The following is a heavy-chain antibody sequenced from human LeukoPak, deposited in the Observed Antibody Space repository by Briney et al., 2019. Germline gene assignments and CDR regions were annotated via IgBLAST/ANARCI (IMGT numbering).Heavy chain of an antibody. CDR3: VRGYCPDAICYPNDAFDI. CDR1: GFTFNTYA. J-gene: IGHJ3*02. CDR2: ISTNGGRA. Sequence: GGSLRLSCAGSGFTFNTYALHWVRQAPGKRLEYVSSISTNGGRAYYANSVKGRFTISRDNSRNTLYLQMGSLRAEDTAVYYCVRGYCPDAICYPNDAFDIWGQGTMVAVSS. V-gene: IGHV3-64*01. D-gene: IGHD2-8*01.